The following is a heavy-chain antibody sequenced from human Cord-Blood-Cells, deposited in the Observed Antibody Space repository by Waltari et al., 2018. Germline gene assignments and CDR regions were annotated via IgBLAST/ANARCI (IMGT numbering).Heavy chain of an antibody. CDR1: GYTFTGYY. J-gene: IGHJ3*02. D-gene: IGHD2-21*02. V-gene: IGHV1-2*02. Sequence: QVQLVQSGAEVKKPGASVKVSCKASGYTFTGYYMHWVRQAPGQGLEWRGWINPNSGGTKDAQKCQGRGTMTRDTSISTAYMELSRLRSDDTAVYYCARGVTARDAFDIWGQGTMITVSS. CDR2: INPNSGGT. CDR3: ARGVTARDAFDI.